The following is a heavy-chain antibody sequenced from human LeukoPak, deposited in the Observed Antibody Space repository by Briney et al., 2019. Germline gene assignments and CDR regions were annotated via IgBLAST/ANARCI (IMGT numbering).Heavy chain of an antibody. CDR3: ARHATGSYSVPWHDR. CDR1: GGSISSHY. CDR2: ISTSGST. J-gene: IGHJ5*02. D-gene: IGHD3-10*01. Sequence: PSETLSLTCTVSGGSISSHYWSWVRQPPGKGLEWIGYISTSGSTSYNPSLKSRVAILGDTSKNQFSLKLTSVTAADTAVYYCARHATGSYSVPWHDRWGQGTLVTVSS. V-gene: IGHV4-59*08.